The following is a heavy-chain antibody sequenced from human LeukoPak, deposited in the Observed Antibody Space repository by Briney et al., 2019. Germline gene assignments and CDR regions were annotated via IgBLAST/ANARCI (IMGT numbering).Heavy chain of an antibody. V-gene: IGHV4-61*08. CDR1: GGSISSGDYY. CDR3: ARTEDYGGYGDAFDI. J-gene: IGHJ3*02. Sequence: SETLSLTCTVSGGSISSGDYYWSWIRQPPGQGLEGIGYIYCSVSTNYKPCLKSRVPISVDTSKNQFSLKLSSVTAADTAVYYCARTEDYGGYGDAFDIWGQGTMVTVSS. D-gene: IGHD4-17*01. CDR2: IYCSVST.